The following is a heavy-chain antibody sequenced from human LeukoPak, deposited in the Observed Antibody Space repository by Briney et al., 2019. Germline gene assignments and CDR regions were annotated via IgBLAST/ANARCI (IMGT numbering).Heavy chain of an antibody. Sequence: GGSLRLSCAASGFTFDDYAMHWVRQAPGKGLEWVSGISWNSGSIGYADSVKGRFTISRDNAKNSLYLQMNSLRAGDTAVYYCARGESMDVWGQGTTVTVSS. V-gene: IGHV3-9*01. CDR2: ISWNSGSI. D-gene: IGHD3-10*01. CDR1: GFTFDDYA. J-gene: IGHJ6*02. CDR3: ARGESMDV.